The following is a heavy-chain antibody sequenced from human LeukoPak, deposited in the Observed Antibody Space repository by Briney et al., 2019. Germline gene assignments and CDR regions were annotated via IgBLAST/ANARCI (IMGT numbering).Heavy chain of an antibody. J-gene: IGHJ3*02. CDR3: ARELTLHAFDI. Sequence: GGSLRLSCAGTGITVSGNYMSWVRQAPGKGLGWVSVIYSGGSTYYADSVKGRFTIARDNSKNTLYLEMNSLRAEDTAVYYCARELTLHAFDIWGQGTMVTVSS. V-gene: IGHV3-66*01. CDR1: GITVSGNY. CDR2: IYSGGST.